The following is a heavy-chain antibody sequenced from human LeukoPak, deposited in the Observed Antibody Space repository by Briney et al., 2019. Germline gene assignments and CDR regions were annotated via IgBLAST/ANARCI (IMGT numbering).Heavy chain of an antibody. CDR1: GYSFTSYW. CDR3: ARGGYYYGSGSYYYYGMDV. Sequence: GESLKISCKGSGYSFTSYWIGWVRQMSGKGLEWMGIIYPGDSDTRYSPSFQGQVTISADKSISTAYLQWSSLKASDTAMYYCARGGYYYGSGSYYYYGMDVWGQGTTVTVSS. J-gene: IGHJ6*02. D-gene: IGHD3-10*01. V-gene: IGHV5-51*01. CDR2: IYPGDSDT.